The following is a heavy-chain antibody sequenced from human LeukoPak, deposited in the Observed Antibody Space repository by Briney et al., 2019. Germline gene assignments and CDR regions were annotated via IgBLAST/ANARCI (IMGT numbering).Heavy chain of an antibody. CDR1: GFTFSSFG. D-gene: IGHD6-19*01. J-gene: IGHJ4*02. CDR2: IWSDGSNK. V-gene: IGHV3-33*01. CDR3: ARHSSGFLDS. Sequence: GGFLRLSCAASGFTFSSFGMHWVRQAPGKGLEWVAVIWSDGSNKYYADSVKGRFTISRDNSKNTLYLQMNSLRAEYTAVYYCARHSSGFLDSWGQGTLVTVSP.